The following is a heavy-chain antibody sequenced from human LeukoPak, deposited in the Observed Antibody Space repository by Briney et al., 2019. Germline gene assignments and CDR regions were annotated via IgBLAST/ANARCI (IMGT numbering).Heavy chain of an antibody. CDR2: IYYSGST. Sequence: SETLSLTCTVSDGSISSSSYYWGWIRQPPGKGLEWIGSIYYSGSTYYNPSLKSRVTISVDTSKNQFSLKLSSVTAADTAVYYCARHTGNWFDPWGQGTLVTVSS. J-gene: IGHJ5*02. CDR1: DGSISSSSYY. D-gene: IGHD4-17*01. V-gene: IGHV4-39*01. CDR3: ARHTGNWFDP.